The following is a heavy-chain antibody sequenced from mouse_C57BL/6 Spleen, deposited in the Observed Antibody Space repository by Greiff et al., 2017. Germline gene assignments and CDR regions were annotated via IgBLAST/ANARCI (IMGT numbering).Heavy chain of an antibody. V-gene: IGHV1-76*01. Sequence: QVQLLQSGAELVRPGASVKLSCKASGYTFTDYYITWVQQRPGQGLEWIARIYPGSGNTYYNGKFTGKATLTAEKSSSTAYMQLSSLTSEDSAVYFCARSNDYDEDWGQGTTLTVSS. D-gene: IGHD2-4*01. CDR3: ARSNDYDED. J-gene: IGHJ2*01. CDR1: GYTFTDYY. CDR2: IYPGSGNT.